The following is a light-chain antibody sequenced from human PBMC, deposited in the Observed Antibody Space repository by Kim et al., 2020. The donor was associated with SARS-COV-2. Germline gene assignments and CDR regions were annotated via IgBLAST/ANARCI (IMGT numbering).Light chain of an antibody. Sequence: LSLGGRATLSCRASPSVGRYLAWYQQKPGQAPKLLIYDASNRASGVPARFSGSGSETDFTLTISSLEPEDFGVYYCQQRGNWPFTFGPGTKVDIK. J-gene: IGKJ3*01. CDR1: PSVGRY. CDR2: DAS. V-gene: IGKV3-11*01. CDR3: QQRGNWPFT.